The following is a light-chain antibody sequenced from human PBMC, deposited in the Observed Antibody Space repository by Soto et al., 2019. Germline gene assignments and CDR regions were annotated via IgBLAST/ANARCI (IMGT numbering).Light chain of an antibody. CDR3: CSYAGSNNRV. CDR2: EVS. Sequence: QSALTQPPSASGSPGQSVTISCIGTSSDVGGYNYVSWYQQHPGKAPKLMINEVSKRPSGVPDRFSGSKSGNTASLTVSGLQAEDEADYHCCSYAGSNNRVFGGGTKVTVL. V-gene: IGLV2-8*01. CDR1: SSDVGGYNY. J-gene: IGLJ3*02.